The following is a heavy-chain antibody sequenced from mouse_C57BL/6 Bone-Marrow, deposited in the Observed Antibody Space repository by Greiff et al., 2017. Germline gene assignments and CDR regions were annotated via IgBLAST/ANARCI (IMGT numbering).Heavy chain of an antibody. Sequence: VQLQQSGAELVRPGTSVKVSCKASGYAFTNYLIEWVKQRPGQGLEWIGVINPGSGGTNYNEKFKGKATLTADKSSSTAYMQLSSLTSEDSAVYFCARYYYYGSSYWYFDVWGTGTTVTVSS. V-gene: IGHV1-54*01. CDR3: ARYYYYGSSYWYFDV. D-gene: IGHD1-1*01. CDR1: GYAFTNYL. CDR2: INPGSGGT. J-gene: IGHJ1*03.